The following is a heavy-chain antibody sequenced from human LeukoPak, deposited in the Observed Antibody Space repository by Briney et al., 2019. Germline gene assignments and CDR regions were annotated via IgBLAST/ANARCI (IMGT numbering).Heavy chain of an antibody. J-gene: IGHJ5*02. CDR2: MNPNSGNT. V-gene: IGHV1-8*02. D-gene: IGHD3-22*01. CDR1: GYIFTNYH. CDR3: AREDYYDSGSFDP. Sequence: ASVKVSCKASGYIFTNYHMHWVRQAPGQGLEWMGWMNPNSGNTAYAQKFQGRVTMTRNTSISTAYMELSSLRSEDTAVYYCAREDYYDSGSFDPWGQGTLVTVSS.